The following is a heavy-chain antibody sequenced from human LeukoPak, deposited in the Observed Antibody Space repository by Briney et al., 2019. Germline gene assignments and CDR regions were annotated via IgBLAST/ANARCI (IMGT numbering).Heavy chain of an antibody. Sequence: ASVKVSCKASGYTFTSYGISWVRQAPGQGLEWMGWISAYTGNTNYAQILQGRVTMTTDTSTSTAYMGLRSLRSDDTAVYYCARGSYFYGHSGSEADAFEIWGQGTMVTVSS. V-gene: IGHV1-18*01. CDR2: ISAYTGNT. CDR3: ARGSYFYGHSGSEADAFEI. CDR1: GYTFTSYG. J-gene: IGHJ3*02. D-gene: IGHD3-22*01.